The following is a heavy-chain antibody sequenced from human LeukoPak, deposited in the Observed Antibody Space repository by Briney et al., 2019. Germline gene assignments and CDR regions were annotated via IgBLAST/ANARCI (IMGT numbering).Heavy chain of an antibody. CDR1: GGSFSGYY. CDR2: INHSGST. Sequence: PSETLSLTCAVYGGSFSGYYWSWIRQPPGKGLEWIGEINHSGSTNYNPSLKSRVTISVDTSKNQFSLKLSSVTAADTAVYYCARGRVVVVPAAPYYYYYYMDVWGKGTMVTVSS. J-gene: IGHJ6*03. D-gene: IGHD2-2*01. CDR3: ARGRVVVVPAAPYYYYYYMDV. V-gene: IGHV4-34*01.